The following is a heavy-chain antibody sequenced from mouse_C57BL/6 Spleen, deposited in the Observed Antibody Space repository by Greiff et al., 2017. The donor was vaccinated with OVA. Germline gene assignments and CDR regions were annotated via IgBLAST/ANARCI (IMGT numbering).Heavy chain of an antibody. V-gene: IGHV1-26*01. D-gene: IGHD1-1*01. CDR3: ARRNYYYYGSSYAMDY. CDR1: GYTFTDYY. J-gene: IGHJ4*01. CDR2: INPNNGGT. Sequence: VQLKQSGPELVKPGASVKISCKASGYTFTDYYMNWVKQSHGKSLEWIGDINPNNGGTSYNQKFKGKATLTVDKSSSTAYMELRSLTSEDSAVYYCARRNYYYYGSSYAMDYWGQGTSVTVSS.